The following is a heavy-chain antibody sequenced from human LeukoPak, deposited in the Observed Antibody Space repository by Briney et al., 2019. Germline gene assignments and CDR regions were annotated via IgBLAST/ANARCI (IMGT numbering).Heavy chain of an antibody. V-gene: IGHV4-4*07. Sequence: SETLSLTCTVSGGSISTYYWSWLRQPAGKGLEWIGRIYTSGSTNYNPSLKSRVTMSVDTSKNQFSLKLSSVTAADTAVYYCARELYDFWSGYPFGYYYYMDVWGKGTTVTVSS. CDR2: IYTSGST. J-gene: IGHJ6*03. D-gene: IGHD3-3*01. CDR3: ARELYDFWSGYPFGYYYYMDV. CDR1: GGSISTYY.